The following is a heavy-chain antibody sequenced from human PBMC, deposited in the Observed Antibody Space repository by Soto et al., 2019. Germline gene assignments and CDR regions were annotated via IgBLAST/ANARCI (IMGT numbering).Heavy chain of an antibody. D-gene: IGHD3-22*01. CDR3: AKSRYSDSSGDFYDF. J-gene: IGHJ4*02. CDR1: GFTFSNYA. CDR2: ICGRATSA. Sequence: EVQLLESGAGLVQPGGSLSLSCAASGFTFSNYAMSWVRQAPGKGLEWVSGICGRATSAYYADSVKGRFAISRDNSYNTLFLQLNSLRAEDTAVYYCAKSRYSDSSGDFYDFRGQGTQVSVSS. V-gene: IGHV3-23*01.